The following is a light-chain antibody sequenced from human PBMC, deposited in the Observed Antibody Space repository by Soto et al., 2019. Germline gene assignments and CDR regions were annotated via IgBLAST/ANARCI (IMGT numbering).Light chain of an antibody. CDR1: QSVSSSY. J-gene: IGKJ2*01. CDR3: QQYGGSPMYT. V-gene: IGKV3-20*01. Sequence: EVVLTQSPATLSLSPGERATLSCRASQSVSSSYLAWYQQTPGQAPRLLIYGVSSRATGIPDRFSGSGSGTDFTLTISRLEPEDFAVYYCQQYGGSPMYTFGQGTNLEIK. CDR2: GVS.